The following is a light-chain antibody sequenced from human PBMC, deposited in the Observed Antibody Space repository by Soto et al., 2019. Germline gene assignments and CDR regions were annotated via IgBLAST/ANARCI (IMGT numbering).Light chain of an antibody. CDR3: CSYVGARTYV. J-gene: IGLJ1*01. CDR1: SSDVGGYNY. CDR2: EGN. V-gene: IGLV2-23*01. Sequence: QSVLTQPASVSGSPGQSITISCTGTSSDVGGYNYVSWYQQHPGKAPKLIIYEGNRRPSGVSSRFSGSKSGNTAFLTISGLQAEDEADYYCCSYVGARTYVFGTGTKVTVL.